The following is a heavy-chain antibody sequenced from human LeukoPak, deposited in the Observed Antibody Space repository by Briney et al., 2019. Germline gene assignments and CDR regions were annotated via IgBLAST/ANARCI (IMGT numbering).Heavy chain of an antibody. CDR1: GFTFNNYA. Sequence: GRSLRLSCAASGFTFNNYAIHWVRQAPGKGLEWVAVISYDESHKYYTNSVKGRFTISRDNSKNTLYLQMNSLRAEDTAVYYCAREKMVVTATRTAYYYYYMDVWGKGTTVTVSS. D-gene: IGHD2-21*02. CDR3: AREKMVVTATRTAYYYYYMDV. V-gene: IGHV3-30*04. J-gene: IGHJ6*03. CDR2: ISYDESHK.